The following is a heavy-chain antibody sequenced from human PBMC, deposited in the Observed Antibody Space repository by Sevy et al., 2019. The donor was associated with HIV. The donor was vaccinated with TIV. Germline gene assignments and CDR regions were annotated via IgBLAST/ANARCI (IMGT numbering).Heavy chain of an antibody. V-gene: IGHV3-30*04. Sequence: GGCLRLSCAASGFTFSDYDMHWVRQAPGKGLEWVAVMSHDGNYKNHADSVKVRFTISRDNLKNTLYLQMNSLRVEDTAVYFCARLFSCGGDCYYLDYWGQGAPVTVSS. D-gene: IGHD2-21*02. CDR2: MSHDGNYK. J-gene: IGHJ4*02. CDR1: GFTFSDYD. CDR3: ARLFSCGGDCYYLDY.